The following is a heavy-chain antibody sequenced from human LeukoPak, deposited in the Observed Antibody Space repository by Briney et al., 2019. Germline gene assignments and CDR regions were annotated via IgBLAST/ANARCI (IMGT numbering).Heavy chain of an antibody. J-gene: IGHJ6*03. V-gene: IGHV1-69*05. D-gene: IGHD6-13*01. CDR2: IIHIFGTA. CDR3: ARGIAAAGTLHYYYYMDV. Sequence: SVKVSCKASGGTFSSYAISWVRQAPGQGLEWMGGIIHIFGTANYAQKFQGRVTITTDESTSTAYMELSSLRSEDTAVYYCARGIAAAGTLHYYYYMDVWGKGTTVTVSS. CDR1: GGTFSSYA.